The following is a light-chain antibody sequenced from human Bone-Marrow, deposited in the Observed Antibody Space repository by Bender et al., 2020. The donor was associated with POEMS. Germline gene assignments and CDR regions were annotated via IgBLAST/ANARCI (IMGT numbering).Light chain of an antibody. CDR1: SSDVGNYNY. CDR2: DVS. V-gene: IGLV2-11*01. J-gene: IGLJ2*01. CDR3: QAYDSSLRGSV. Sequence: QSALTQPRSVSGSPGQSVTISCTGASSDVGNYNYVSWYQQHPGKAPKLMIYDVSKRPSGVPDRFSGSKSDTSASMAITGLQAEDEADYYCQAYDSSLRGSVFGGGTKLTV.